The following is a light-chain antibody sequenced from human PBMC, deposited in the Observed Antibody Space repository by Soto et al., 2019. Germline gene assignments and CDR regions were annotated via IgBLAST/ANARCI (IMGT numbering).Light chain of an antibody. CDR3: SSYTSTSAVV. CDR1: SSDVGGYNY. CDR2: DVS. V-gene: IGLV2-14*01. Sequence: QSALTQPASVSGSPGQSITISCTGTSSDVGGYNYVSWYQQHPGKAPKLMIYDVSNRPSGVSNRFSGSKSDNTASLAISGLQAEDEADSYCSSYTSTSAVVFGGGTKVTVL. J-gene: IGLJ2*01.